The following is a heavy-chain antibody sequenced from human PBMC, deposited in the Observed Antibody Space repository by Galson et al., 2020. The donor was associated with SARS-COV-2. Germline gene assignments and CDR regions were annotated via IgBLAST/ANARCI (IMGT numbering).Heavy chain of an antibody. D-gene: IGHD5-18*01. CDR2: IYPGDSDT. CDR1: GYSFSSYW. Sequence: GESLKITCKRPGYSFSSYWIGWVSQMPGKGLEWMGIIYPGDSDTKYSSSFQGQVTISADKSTSTAYLQWSSLKASDTAMYYCARLRGGYTYGYDYWGQGTLVTVSS. CDR3: ARLRGGYTYGYDY. V-gene: IGHV5-51*01. J-gene: IGHJ4*02.